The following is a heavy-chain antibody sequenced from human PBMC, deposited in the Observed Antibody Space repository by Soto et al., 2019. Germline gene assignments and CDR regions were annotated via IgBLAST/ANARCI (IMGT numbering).Heavy chain of an antibody. CDR1: GGSFSGYY. Sequence: SETLSLTCAVYGGSFSGYYWSWIRQPPGKGLEWIGEINHSGSTNYNPSLKSRVTISVDTSKNQFSLKLSSVTAADTAVYYCASIAVAGNSADAFDIWGQGTMVTVSS. CDR2: INHSGST. D-gene: IGHD6-19*01. J-gene: IGHJ3*02. CDR3: ASIAVAGNSADAFDI. V-gene: IGHV4-34*01.